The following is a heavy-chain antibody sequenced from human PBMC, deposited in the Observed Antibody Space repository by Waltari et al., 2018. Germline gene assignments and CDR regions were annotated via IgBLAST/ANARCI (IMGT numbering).Heavy chain of an antibody. CDR2: KQEDGSEK. J-gene: IGHJ4*03. Sequence: EVQLVESGGGLVQPGGSLRLSCAASGFTFGSYWMSWVRQAPGKGLEWVANKQEDGSEKNYVDAVKGRFTISRDNAKNSLYLQMNSLRAEDTAVYFCARDNSSSWYFFDYWGQGTTVTVSS. V-gene: IGHV3-7*01. CDR1: GFTFGSYW. CDR3: ARDNSSSWYFFDY. D-gene: IGHD6-13*01.